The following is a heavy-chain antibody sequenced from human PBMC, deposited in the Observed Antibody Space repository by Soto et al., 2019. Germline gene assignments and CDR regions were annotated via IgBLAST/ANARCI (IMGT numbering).Heavy chain of an antibody. CDR2: ISGSGGST. Sequence: GGSLRLSCAASGFTFSSYAMSWVRQAPGKGLEWVSAISGSGGSTYYADSVKGRFTISRDNSKKTLYLQMNSLRAEDTAVYYCAKDVSYDFWSGYYHGGVFTYYYYGMDVWGQGTTVTVSS. CDR3: AKDVSYDFWSGYYHGGVFTYYYYGMDV. CDR1: GFTFSSYA. V-gene: IGHV3-23*01. D-gene: IGHD3-3*01. J-gene: IGHJ6*02.